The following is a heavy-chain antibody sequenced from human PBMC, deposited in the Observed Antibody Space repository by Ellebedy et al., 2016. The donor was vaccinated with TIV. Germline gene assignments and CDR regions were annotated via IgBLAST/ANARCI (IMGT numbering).Heavy chain of an antibody. CDR1: GFSFSSYW. J-gene: IGHJ3*02. CDR2: INRDGSST. Sequence: PGGSLRLSCAASGFSFSSYWMHWVRQAPGKGLVWVSRINRDGSSTNYADSVKGRFTCSRGNAKNTVYLQMNSLRAEDTAVYYCAKGIQWELNDAFDIWGQGTMVTVSS. D-gene: IGHD1-26*01. CDR3: AKGIQWELNDAFDI. V-gene: IGHV3-74*01.